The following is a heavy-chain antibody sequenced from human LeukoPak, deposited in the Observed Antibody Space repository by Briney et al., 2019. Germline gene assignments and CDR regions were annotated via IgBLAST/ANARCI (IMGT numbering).Heavy chain of an antibody. CDR3: AKGDDSSGNFDY. J-gene: IGHJ4*02. CDR2: ISYDGSNK. Sequence: XGXXWXRXXXXXXXXXLAVISYDGSNKYYADSVKGRFTISRDNSKNTLYLQMNSLRAEDTAVYYCAKGDDSSGNFDYWGQGTLVTVSS. D-gene: IGHD3-22*01. CDR1: XG. V-gene: IGHV3-30*18.